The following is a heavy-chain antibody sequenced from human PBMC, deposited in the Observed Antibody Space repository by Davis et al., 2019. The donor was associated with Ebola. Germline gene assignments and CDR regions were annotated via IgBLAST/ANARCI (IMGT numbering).Heavy chain of an antibody. CDR2: IYHSGST. D-gene: IGHD3-9*01. CDR3: AREVGPILTGLFDY. Sequence: MPSETLFLTCTVSGGSISSGGYSWSWIRQPPGKGLEWIGYIYHSGSTYYNPSLKSRVTISVDRSKNQFSLKLSSVTAADTAVYYCAREVGPILTGLFDYWGQGTLVTVSS. J-gene: IGHJ4*02. V-gene: IGHV4-30-2*01. CDR1: GGSISSGGYS.